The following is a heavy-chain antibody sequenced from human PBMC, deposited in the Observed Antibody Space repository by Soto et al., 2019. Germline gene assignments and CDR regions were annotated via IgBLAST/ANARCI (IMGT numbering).Heavy chain of an antibody. J-gene: IGHJ4*02. D-gene: IGHD3-16*02. CDR1: GYSFTSYG. CDR3: ARSYYDYVWGSYRSAHFDY. Sequence: ASVKVSCKASGYSFTSYGISWVRQAPGQGLEWMGWINPSGDSTSYAQKFQGRVTMTRDTSTSTVYMELSSLRSEDTAVYYCARSYYDYVWGSYRSAHFDYWGQGTLVTVSS. CDR2: INPSGDST. V-gene: IGHV1-46*01.